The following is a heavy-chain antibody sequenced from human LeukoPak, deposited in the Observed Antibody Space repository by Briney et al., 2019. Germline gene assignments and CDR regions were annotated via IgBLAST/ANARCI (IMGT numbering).Heavy chain of an antibody. CDR2: ISGSGGST. V-gene: IGHV3-23*01. Sequence: GGSLRLSCAASGFTFSSYGMSWVRQAPGKGLEWVSAISGSGGSTYYADSVKGRFTISRDNSKNTLYLQMNSLRAEDTAVYYCAKDLYYYDSRGEPGAFDIWGQGTMVTVSS. CDR3: AKDLYYYDSRGEPGAFDI. CDR1: GFTFSSYG. D-gene: IGHD3-22*01. J-gene: IGHJ3*02.